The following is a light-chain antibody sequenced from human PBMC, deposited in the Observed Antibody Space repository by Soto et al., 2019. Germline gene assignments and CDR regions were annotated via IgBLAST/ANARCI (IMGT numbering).Light chain of an antibody. CDR2: SAS. Sequence: MVMTQSPATLSVSPWGRATLSCRASESINTNLAWYQQRPGQPPRLLIYSASVRATGIPARFSGSGSGTEFTLTISSLQSEDFAIYYCLQHHNRHTFGGGTKVDIK. CDR3: LQHHNRHT. V-gene: IGKV3-15*01. J-gene: IGKJ4*01. CDR1: ESINTN.